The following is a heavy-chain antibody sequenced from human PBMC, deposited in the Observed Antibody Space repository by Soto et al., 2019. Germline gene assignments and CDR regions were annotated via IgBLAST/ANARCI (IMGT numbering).Heavy chain of an antibody. D-gene: IGHD2-2*01. CDR1: GFTFSSYE. CDR2: ISSSGSTM. Sequence: RRLSCAGSGFTFSSYEMNWVRQAPGKGLEWVSYISSSGSTMYYADSVEGRFTISRDNAKNSLYLQMNSLRAEDTAVYYCVRRYCSSTSCTFDFWGQGALVTVSS. J-gene: IGHJ4*02. V-gene: IGHV3-48*03. CDR3: VRRYCSSTSCTFDF.